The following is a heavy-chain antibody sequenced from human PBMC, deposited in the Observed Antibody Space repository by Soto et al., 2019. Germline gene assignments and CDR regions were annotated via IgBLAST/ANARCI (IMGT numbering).Heavy chain of an antibody. CDR2: ISAYNGNT. D-gene: IGHD3-22*01. Sequence: ASVKVSCKASGYTFTSYGISWVRQAPGQGLEWMGWISAYNGNTNYAQKLQGGVTMTTDTSTSTAYMELRSLRSDDTAVYYCAGGAEVVDVGWFDHWAQGTLVTFSS. V-gene: IGHV1-18*01. CDR3: AGGAEVVDVGWFDH. CDR1: GYTFTSYG. J-gene: IGHJ5*02.